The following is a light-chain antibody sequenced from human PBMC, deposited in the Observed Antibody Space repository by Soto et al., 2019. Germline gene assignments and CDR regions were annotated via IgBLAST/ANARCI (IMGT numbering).Light chain of an antibody. CDR3: SSYTSSSTSV. J-gene: IGLJ1*01. CDR1: SSDVGGYNY. Sequence: HSALTQPASVSGSPGQSITISCTGTSSDVGGYNYVSWYQQHPGKAPKLMIYEVSNRPSGVSNRFSGSKSGNTASLTISGLQAEDEADYYCSSYTSSSTSVFGTGTKVTVL. V-gene: IGLV2-14*01. CDR2: EVS.